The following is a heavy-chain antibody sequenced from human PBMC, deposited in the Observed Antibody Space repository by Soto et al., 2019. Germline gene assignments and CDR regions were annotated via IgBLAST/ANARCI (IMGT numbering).Heavy chain of an antibody. J-gene: IGHJ6*02. Sequence: SVKVSCKASGGTFSSYAISWVRQAPGQGLEWMGGIIPIFGTANYAQKFQGRVTITADKSTSTAYMELSSLRSEDTAVYYCARPAVAGTFYYGMDVWGQGTTVTVSS. V-gene: IGHV1-69*06. D-gene: IGHD6-19*01. CDR1: GGTFSSYA. CDR2: IIPIFGTA. CDR3: ARPAVAGTFYYGMDV.